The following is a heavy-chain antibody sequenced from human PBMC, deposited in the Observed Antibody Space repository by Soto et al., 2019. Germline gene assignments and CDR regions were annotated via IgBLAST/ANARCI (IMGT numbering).Heavy chain of an antibody. CDR1: GFTFSSYW. CDR2: IKQDGSEK. J-gene: IGHJ4*02. V-gene: IGHV3-7*05. CDR3: ARADLDSSGYYHTPQYFDY. Sequence: GGSLRLSCAAFGFTFSSYWMSWVRQAPGKGLEWVANIKQDGSEKYYVDSVKGRFTISRDNAKNSLYLQMNSLRAEDTAVYYCARADLDSSGYYHTPQYFDYWGQGTLVTVSS. D-gene: IGHD3-22*01.